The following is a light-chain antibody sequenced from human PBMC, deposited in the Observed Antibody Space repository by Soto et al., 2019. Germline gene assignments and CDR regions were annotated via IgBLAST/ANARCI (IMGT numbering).Light chain of an antibody. CDR1: QSVRSN. V-gene: IGKV3D-15*03. CDR2: STS. Sequence: EVVMTQSPATLSVSPGDTATLSCTASQSVRSNLAWYQQKPGQAPRLLIYSTSIRATGVPVRFSGSGSGTEFTLTISILQSEDFAVYYCQQYGHWPLYSFGQGTNLEIK. J-gene: IGKJ2*03. CDR3: QQYGHWPLYS.